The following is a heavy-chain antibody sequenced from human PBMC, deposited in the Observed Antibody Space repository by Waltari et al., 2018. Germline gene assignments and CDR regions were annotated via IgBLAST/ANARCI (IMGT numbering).Heavy chain of an antibody. D-gene: IGHD3-10*01. CDR3: ARDTPSGSIDY. Sequence: EVQLVESGGGLVQPGGSLRLSCAASGFTFSSYEMNWVRQAPGKGLEWVSYISSSGSTIYYADSVKGRFTISRDNAKNSLYLQMNSLRAEDTAVYYCARDTPSGSIDYWGQGTLVTVSS. CDR1: GFTFSSYE. V-gene: IGHV3-48*03. J-gene: IGHJ4*02. CDR2: ISSSGSTI.